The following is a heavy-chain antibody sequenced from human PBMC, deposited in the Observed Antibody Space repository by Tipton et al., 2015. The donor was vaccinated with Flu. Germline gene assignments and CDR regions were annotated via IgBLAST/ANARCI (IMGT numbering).Heavy chain of an antibody. CDR2: ISHSGRT. CDR3: ARSTYHYGSGSSDY. Sequence: TLSLTCVVSGYSISNGYYWGWIRQPPGKGLEWVGCISHSGRTYYNPSLKSRVTISVDTAKNQFSQRLSSVTAADTAVYYCARSTYHYGSGSSDYWGQGTLVTVSS. CDR1: GYSISNGYY. V-gene: IGHV4-38-2*01. J-gene: IGHJ4*02. D-gene: IGHD3-10*01.